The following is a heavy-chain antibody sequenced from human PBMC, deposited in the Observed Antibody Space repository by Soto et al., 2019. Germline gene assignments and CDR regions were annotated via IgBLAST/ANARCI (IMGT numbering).Heavy chain of an antibody. CDR1: GGSISSYY. V-gene: IGHV4-4*07. CDR3: ARDRESYYYDSSGPMGFDY. CDR2: IYTSGST. D-gene: IGHD3-22*01. Sequence: PSETLSLTCTVSGGSISSYYWSWIRQPAGKGLEWIGRIYTSGSTNYNPSLKSRVTMSVDTSKNQFSLKLSSVTAADTAVYYCARDRESYYYDSSGPMGFDYWGQGTLVTVS. J-gene: IGHJ4*02.